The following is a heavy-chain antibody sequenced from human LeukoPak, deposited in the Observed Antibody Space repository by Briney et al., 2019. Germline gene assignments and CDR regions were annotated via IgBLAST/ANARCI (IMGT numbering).Heavy chain of an antibody. CDR2: VNPDDGDT. Sequence: ASVRLSCTASGYTFTDYYMHWVRQAPGKGLEWLGLVNPDDGDTIYAESFKGRVTISRDTSTSTVYMQLSNLRSEDTAVYYCATEGDSGSYFGYWGQGTLCTVSS. D-gene: IGHD1-26*01. CDR1: GYTFTDYY. CDR3: ATEGDSGSYFGY. J-gene: IGHJ4*02. V-gene: IGHV1-69-2*01.